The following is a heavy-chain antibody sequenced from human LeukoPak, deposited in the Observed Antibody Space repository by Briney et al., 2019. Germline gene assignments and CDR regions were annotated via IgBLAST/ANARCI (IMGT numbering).Heavy chain of an antibody. CDR2: ISYDGSNK. Sequence: GGSLRLSCAASGFTFSSYAMHWVRQAPVKGLEWVAVISYDGSNKYYADSVKGRFTISRDNSKNTLYLQMNSLRAEDTAVYYCARGPIYGSGSYLDYWGQGTLVTVSS. J-gene: IGHJ4*02. CDR1: GFTFSSYA. D-gene: IGHD3-10*01. V-gene: IGHV3-30*01. CDR3: ARGPIYGSGSYLDY.